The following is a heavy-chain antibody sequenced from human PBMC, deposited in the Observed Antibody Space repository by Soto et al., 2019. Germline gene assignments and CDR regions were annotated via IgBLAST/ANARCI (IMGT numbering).Heavy chain of an antibody. Sequence: SETLSLTCAVYGGSFSGYYWSWIRQPPGKGLEWIGEINHSGSTNYNPSLKSRVTISGDTSKNQFSLKLSSVTAADTAVYYCARTMYYYDSSGYDYWGQGTLVTVSS. CDR3: ARTMYYYDSSGYDY. J-gene: IGHJ4*02. CDR1: GGSFSGYY. V-gene: IGHV4-34*01. D-gene: IGHD3-22*01. CDR2: INHSGST.